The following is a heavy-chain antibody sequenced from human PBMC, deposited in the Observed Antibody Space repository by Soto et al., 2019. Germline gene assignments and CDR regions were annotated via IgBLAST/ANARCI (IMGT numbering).Heavy chain of an antibody. D-gene: IGHD6-19*01. CDR3: ARDRGTVAERTRYLDW. V-gene: IGHV1-69*01. CDR2: IIPLLGAI. CDR1: GGNFSSYA. Sequence: QVQLVQSGAEVKNPGSSVKVSCKTSGGNFSSYAISWVRRAPGQGLEWMGGIIPLLGAIKYAQKFQDRLTIRADESTSTAYMELSTLRSDDTADYDCARDRGTVAERTRYLDWWGQGTLVTVSS. J-gene: IGHJ4*02.